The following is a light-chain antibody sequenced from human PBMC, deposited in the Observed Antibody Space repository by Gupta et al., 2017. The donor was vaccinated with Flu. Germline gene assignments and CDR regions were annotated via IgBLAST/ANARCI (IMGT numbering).Light chain of an antibody. J-gene: IGLJ2*01. V-gene: IGLV1-40*01. Sequence: QSVLTQPPSVSGAPGQGVTISCTGSSSNIGAGYDVHWYQQLPGTAPKLPIYGNSNRPSGVPDRFSGSKSGTSASLAITGLQAEDEADYYCQSYDSSLSGSVFGGGTKLTVL. CDR3: QSYDSSLSGSV. CDR1: SSNIGAGYD. CDR2: GNS.